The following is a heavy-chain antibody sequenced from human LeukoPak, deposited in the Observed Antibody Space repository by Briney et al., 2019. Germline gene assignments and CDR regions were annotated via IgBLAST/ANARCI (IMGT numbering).Heavy chain of an antibody. Sequence: PSETLSLTCTVSGGSISSSSYYWGWIRQPPGKGLEWIGSIYYSGSTYYNPSLKSRVTISVDTSKNQFSLKLSSVTAADTAVYYCAREVCSSTSCYGAGYWYFDLWGRGTLVTVSS. J-gene: IGHJ2*01. CDR1: GGSISSSSYY. V-gene: IGHV4-39*02. CDR3: AREVCSSTSCYGAGYWYFDL. D-gene: IGHD2-2*01. CDR2: IYYSGST.